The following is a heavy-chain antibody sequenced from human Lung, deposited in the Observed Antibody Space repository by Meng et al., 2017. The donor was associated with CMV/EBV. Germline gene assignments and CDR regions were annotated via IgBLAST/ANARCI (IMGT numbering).Heavy chain of an antibody. D-gene: IGHD2-15*01. CDR1: GGSFSGYY. J-gene: IGHJ6*02. V-gene: IGHV4-34*01. CDR3: ARSNIVVVVAATLGYYYYGMDV. Sequence: SETLSLXXAVYGGSFSGYYWSWIRQPPGKGLEWIGEINHSGSTNYNPSLKSRVTISVDTSKNQFSLKLSSVTAADTAVYYCARSNIVVVVAATLGYYYYGMDVWGQGTTVTVSS. CDR2: INHSGST.